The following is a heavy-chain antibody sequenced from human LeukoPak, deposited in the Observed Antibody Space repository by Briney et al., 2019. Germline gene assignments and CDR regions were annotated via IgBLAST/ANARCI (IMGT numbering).Heavy chain of an antibody. D-gene: IGHD3-10*01. Sequence: SETLSLTCTLSGGSISSGGYYWSWIRQHPGKGLEWIGYIYYSGSTYYNPSLKSRVSISVDTSKNQFSLKLSSVTAADTAVYYCARCPLVRGVILPWFDPWGQGTLVTVSS. J-gene: IGHJ5*02. V-gene: IGHV4-31*03. CDR3: ARCPLVRGVILPWFDP. CDR2: IYYSGST. CDR1: GGSISSGGYY.